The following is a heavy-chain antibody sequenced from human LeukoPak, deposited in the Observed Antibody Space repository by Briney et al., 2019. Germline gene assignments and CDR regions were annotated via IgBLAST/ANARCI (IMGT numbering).Heavy chain of an antibody. CDR1: GFTVSSNY. V-gene: IGHV3-53*01. CDR3: ARRPFPPTTVTTSYFYMDV. D-gene: IGHD4-11*01. J-gene: IGHJ6*03. CDR2: IYSGGST. Sequence: PGGSLRLSCAASGFTVSSNYMSWVRQAPGKGLEWVSVIYSGGSTYYADPVKGRFTISRDNSKNTLYLQMNSLRAEDTAVYYCARRPFPPTTVTTSYFYMDVWGKGTTVTVSS.